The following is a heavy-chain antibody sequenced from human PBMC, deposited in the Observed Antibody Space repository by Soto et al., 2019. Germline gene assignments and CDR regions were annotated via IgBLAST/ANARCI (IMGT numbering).Heavy chain of an antibody. D-gene: IGHD3-10*01. CDR2: IYYSGST. J-gene: IGHJ5*02. V-gene: IGHV4-31*03. Sequence: SETLSLTCTVSGGSISSGGYYWSWIRQHPGKGLEWIGYIYYSGSTYYNPSLKSRVTISVDTSKNQFSLKLSSVTAADTAVYYCARDLFSGSYSGWFDPWGQGTLVTVSS. CDR1: GGSISSGGYY. CDR3: ARDLFSGSYSGWFDP.